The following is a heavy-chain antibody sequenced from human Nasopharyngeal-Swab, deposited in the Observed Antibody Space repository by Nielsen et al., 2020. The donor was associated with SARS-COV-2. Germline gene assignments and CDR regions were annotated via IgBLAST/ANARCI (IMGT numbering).Heavy chain of an antibody. V-gene: IGHV3-9*01. J-gene: IGHJ4*02. D-gene: IGHD6-13*01. Sequence: GGSLRLSCAASGFTFDDYAMHWVRQAPGKGLEWVSGISWNSGSIGYADSVKGRFTISRDNAKNSLYLQMNSLRAEDTALYYCASASSSWEYYFDYWGQGTLVTVSS. CDR1: GFTFDDYA. CDR3: ASASSSWEYYFDY. CDR2: ISWNSGSI.